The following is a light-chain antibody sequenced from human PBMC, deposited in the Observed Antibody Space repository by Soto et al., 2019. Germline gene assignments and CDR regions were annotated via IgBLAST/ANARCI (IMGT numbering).Light chain of an antibody. J-gene: IGKJ4*01. CDR1: QDVRSN. CDR2: GAS. Sequence: EVVMTQSPATLSVSPGEGATPSCRASQDVRSNLAWYRQQPGQTPRLLIYGASTRATGVPARISGSGSGTEFTLTISSLQSEDFAVYYCQHYNRWPLTFGGGTKVDIK. V-gene: IGKV3-15*01. CDR3: QHYNRWPLT.